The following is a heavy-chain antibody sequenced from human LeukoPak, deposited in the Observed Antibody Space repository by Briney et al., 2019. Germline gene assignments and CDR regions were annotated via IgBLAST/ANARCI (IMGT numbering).Heavy chain of an antibody. J-gene: IGHJ4*02. CDR3: AAGSGWSIEY. V-gene: IGHV3-7*03. CDR2: IKHDGSER. Sequence: GLSLRLPCAASGFTSSSYWMSWVRQAPGKGLEWVANIKHDGSERNYMESVKGRFTISRDNAKNSLHLQMNNLRAEDTAVYYCAAGSGWSIEYWGQGTLVTVSS. D-gene: IGHD6-19*01. CDR1: GFTSSSYW.